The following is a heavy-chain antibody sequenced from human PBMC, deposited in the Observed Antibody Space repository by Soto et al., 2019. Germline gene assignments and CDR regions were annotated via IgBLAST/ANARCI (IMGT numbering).Heavy chain of an antibody. Sequence: GASVKVSCKASGYMFTSYCIHWVRQAPGQGLEWMGRLNPSGDSTNYAQKFQGRVTMTSDTSTSTVYMELSSLRSEDTAVYYCARNMVRGDFYYDGMDVWGQGTTVTVSS. V-gene: IGHV1-46*01. CDR1: GYMFTSYC. CDR2: LNPSGDST. CDR3: ARNMVRGDFYYDGMDV. J-gene: IGHJ6*02. D-gene: IGHD3-10*01.